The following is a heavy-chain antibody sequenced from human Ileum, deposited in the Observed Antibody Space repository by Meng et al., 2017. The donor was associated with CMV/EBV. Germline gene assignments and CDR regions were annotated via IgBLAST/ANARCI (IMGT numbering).Heavy chain of an antibody. CDR1: GFTVSSNY. CDR3: ARALPDNCSSGSCHEDYFDY. Sequence: GALRPPCAASGFTVSSNYMSWVRQAPGKGLEWVSVIYSGGSTYYADSVKGRFTISRDNSKNTLYLQMNSLRAEYTTVYYCARALPDNCSSGSCHEDYFDYWGQGTLVTVSS. J-gene: IGHJ4*02. CDR2: IYSGGST. D-gene: IGHD2-15*01. V-gene: IGHV3-53*01.